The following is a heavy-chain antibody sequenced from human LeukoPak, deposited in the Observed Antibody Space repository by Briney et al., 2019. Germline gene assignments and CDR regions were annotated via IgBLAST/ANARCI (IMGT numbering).Heavy chain of an antibody. Sequence: STGYTFPKYGINWIRQAPGQGLEWMGWISVRDGDTNYAQNIQDRVTMTTDTPTRTFYMEVRSLRSDDTAVYYCARLKFGVNSSDKWGQGTLVTVSS. CDR2: ISVRDGDT. CDR3: ARLKFGVNSSDK. J-gene: IGHJ4*02. V-gene: IGHV1-18*01. D-gene: IGHD4-23*01. CDR1: GYTFPKYG.